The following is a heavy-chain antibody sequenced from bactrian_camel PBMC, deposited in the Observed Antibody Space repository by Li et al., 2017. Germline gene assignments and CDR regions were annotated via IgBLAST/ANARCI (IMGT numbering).Heavy chain of an antibody. Sequence: HVQLVESGGGSVPVGGSLRLSCAVSGFTYSSRYAMAWFRQAPGKEREGVAILDIDDSTMYINSVKGRFTISRGNADNTLYLQMNSLKPDDSAMYYCAVRLSSVCYNRAETFEYWGQGTQVTVS. CDR3: AVRLSSVCYNRAETFEY. V-gene: IGHV3S55*01. J-gene: IGHJ4*01. D-gene: IGHD2*01. CDR2: LDIDDST. CDR1: GFTYSSRYA.